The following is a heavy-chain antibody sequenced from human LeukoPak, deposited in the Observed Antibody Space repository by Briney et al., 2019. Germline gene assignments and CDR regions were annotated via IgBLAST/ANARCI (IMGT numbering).Heavy chain of an antibody. V-gene: IGHV1-8*01. D-gene: IGHD3-3*01. Sequence: GASVKVSCKASGYTFTSYDINWVRQATGQGLEWMGWMNPNSGNTGYAQKFQGRVTMTRNTSISTAYMELSSLRSEDTAVYYCARGPHYDFWSGPATLLDYWGQGTLVTVSS. CDR1: GYTFTSYD. CDR3: ARGPHYDFWSGPATLLDY. J-gene: IGHJ4*02. CDR2: MNPNSGNT.